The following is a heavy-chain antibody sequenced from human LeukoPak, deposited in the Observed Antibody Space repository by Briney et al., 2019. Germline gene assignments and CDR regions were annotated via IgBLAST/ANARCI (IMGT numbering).Heavy chain of an antibody. V-gene: IGHV4-59*01. Sequence: SETLSVTCTVSGGSISSYYWSWIRQPPGKGLEWIGYIYYSGSTNYNPSLKSRVTISVDTSKNQFSLKLSSVTAADTAVYYCARAPPSAMVTAYFDYWGQGTLVTVSS. CDR1: GGSISSYY. CDR3: ARAPPSAMVTAYFDY. J-gene: IGHJ4*02. CDR2: IYYSGST. D-gene: IGHD5-18*01.